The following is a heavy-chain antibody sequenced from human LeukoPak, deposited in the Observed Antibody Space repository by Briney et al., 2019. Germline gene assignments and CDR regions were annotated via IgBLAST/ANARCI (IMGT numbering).Heavy chain of an antibody. CDR2: IYYTGST. D-gene: IGHD4-17*01. J-gene: IGHJ4*02. CDR1: AGSISSRNYS. V-gene: IGHV4-39*01. CDR3: ARQGTVTAFNY. Sequence: PQTLSLTCTVSAGSISSRNYSWAWIRQLPGKGLELIGSIYYTGSTYYNPSLKSRVIVSVDTSKNQFSLKVTSVTAADTAVYYCARQGTVTAFNYWGQGTLVTVSS.